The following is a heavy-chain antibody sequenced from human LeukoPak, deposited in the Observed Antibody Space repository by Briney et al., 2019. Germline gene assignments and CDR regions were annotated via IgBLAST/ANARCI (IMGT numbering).Heavy chain of an antibody. J-gene: IGHJ6*02. CDR3: ARDPGPNYDILTGYSGYGMDV. Sequence: SETLSLTCTVSGGSISSYYWSWIRQPPGKGLEWIGYIYYSGSTNYNPSLKSRVTISVDTSKNQFSLKLSSVTAADTAVYYCARDPGPNYDILTGYSGYGMDVWAKGPRSPSP. CDR2: IYYSGST. V-gene: IGHV4-59*01. CDR1: GGSISSYY. D-gene: IGHD3-9*01.